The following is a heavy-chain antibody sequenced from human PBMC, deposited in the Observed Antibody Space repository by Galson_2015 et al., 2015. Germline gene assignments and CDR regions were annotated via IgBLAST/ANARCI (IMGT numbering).Heavy chain of an antibody. D-gene: IGHD2-21*02. Sequence: SLRLSCAASGFTFSSYAMHWVRQAPGKGLEWVAVISYDGSNKYYADAVKGRFTISRDNSKNTLYLQMNSLRAEDTAVYYCARDPHPVVTRLDYWGQGTLVTVSS. CDR2: ISYDGSNK. CDR3: ARDPHPVVTRLDY. V-gene: IGHV3-30-3*01. J-gene: IGHJ4*02. CDR1: GFTFSSYA.